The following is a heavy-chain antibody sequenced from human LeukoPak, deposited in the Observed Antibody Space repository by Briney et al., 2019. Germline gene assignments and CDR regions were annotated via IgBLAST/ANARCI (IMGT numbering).Heavy chain of an antibody. D-gene: IGHD3-22*01. J-gene: IGHJ6*02. V-gene: IGHV1-8*01. CDR3: ARGFSSGYYALLYYYYGMDV. Sequence: ASVKVSCKASGYTFTSYDINWVRQATGQGLEWMGWMNPNSGNTGYAQKFQGRVTVTRNTSISTAYMELSSLRSEDTAVYYCARGFSSGYYALLYYYYGMDVWGQGTTVTVSS. CDR1: GYTFTSYD. CDR2: MNPNSGNT.